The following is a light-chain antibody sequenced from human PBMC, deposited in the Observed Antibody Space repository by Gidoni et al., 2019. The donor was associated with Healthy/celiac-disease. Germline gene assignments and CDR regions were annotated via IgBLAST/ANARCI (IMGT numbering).Light chain of an antibody. CDR1: QSFISNY. CDR3: QQYGSSPWIT. J-gene: IGKJ5*01. V-gene: IGKV3-20*01. Sequence: EIVLTQSTGTLSLPPGERATISVRASQSFISNYLSCYQQKPGQAHRHLIYGASSSATGLPERFSGRGSGTDFTLTISRLEPEDFAVYYCQQYGSSPWITFGQGTRLEIK. CDR2: GAS.